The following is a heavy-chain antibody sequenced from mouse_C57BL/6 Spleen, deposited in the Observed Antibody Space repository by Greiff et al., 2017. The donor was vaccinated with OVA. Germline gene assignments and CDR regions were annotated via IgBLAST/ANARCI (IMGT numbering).Heavy chain of an antibody. CDR3: ASAKEGFDY. V-gene: IGHV5-4*03. J-gene: IGHJ2*01. CDR2: ISDGGSYT. CDR1: GFTFSSYA. Sequence: EVNLVESGGGLVKPGGSLKLSCAASGFTFSSYAMSWVRQTPEKRLEWVATISDGGSYTYYPDNVKGRFTISRDNAKNNLYLQMSHLKSEDTAMYYCASAKEGFDYWGQGTTLTVSS. D-gene: IGHD3-1*01.